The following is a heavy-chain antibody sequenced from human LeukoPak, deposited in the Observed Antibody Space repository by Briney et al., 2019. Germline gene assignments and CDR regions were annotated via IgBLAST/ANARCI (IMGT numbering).Heavy chain of an antibody. CDR1: GGSFNGYY. Sequence: PSETLSLTCAVYGGSFNGYYWCWIRQPPGKGLEWIGEINHSGSTNYNPSLKSRVTISVDTSKNQFSLKLSSVTAADTAVYYCARGGARYFDWATRNWFDLWGQGTLVTVSS. V-gene: IGHV4-34*01. J-gene: IGHJ5*02. CDR2: INHSGST. CDR3: ARGGARYFDWATRNWFDL. D-gene: IGHD3-9*01.